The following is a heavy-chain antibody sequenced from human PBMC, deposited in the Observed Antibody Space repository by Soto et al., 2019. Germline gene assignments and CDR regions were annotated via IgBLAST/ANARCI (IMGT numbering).Heavy chain of an antibody. CDR1: GGTFSSYA. V-gene: IGHV1-69*13. CDR2: IIPIFGTA. D-gene: IGHD6-13*01. Sequence: GASVKVSCKASGGTFSSYAISWVRQAPGQGLEWMGGIIPIFGTANYAQKFQGRVTITADESTSTAYMELSSLRSEDTAVYYCAVDLKAAAYWYFDLWGRGTLVTVPQ. CDR3: AVDLKAAAYWYFDL. J-gene: IGHJ2*01.